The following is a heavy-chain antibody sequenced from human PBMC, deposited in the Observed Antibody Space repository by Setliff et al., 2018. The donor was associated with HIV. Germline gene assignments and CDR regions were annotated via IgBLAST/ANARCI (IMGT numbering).Heavy chain of an antibody. CDR1: GGTISSSDYY. D-gene: IGHD2-21*01. V-gene: IGHV4-39*01. CDR2: IYYSGTT. Sequence: PSETLSLTCTVSGGTISSSDYYWGWIRQPPGKGLEWIGSIYYSGTTYYNPSLKSRVTISVDRSKNLFSLKLISVTAADQGVYYCARVPVAGANWFDPWGLGTLVTVSS. CDR3: ARVPVAGANWFDP. J-gene: IGHJ5*02.